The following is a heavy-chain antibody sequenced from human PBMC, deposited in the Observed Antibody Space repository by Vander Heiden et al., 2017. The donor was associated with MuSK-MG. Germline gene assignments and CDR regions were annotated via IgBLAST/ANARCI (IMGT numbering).Heavy chain of an antibody. D-gene: IGHD1-1*01. CDR2: ITNSGSCK. CDR1: GFSFSDYY. CDR3: VRGTLEPNFDS. Sequence: QVQLVESGGALVNPGGSLRLSCAASGFSFSDYYMGWIRQAPGKGLEWVSYITNSGSCKYDADAVKGRFTISRDNAEKSLSLQMSRLSAEDTALYYWVRGTLEPNFDSWGQGTLVYVSS. V-gene: IGHV3-11*01. J-gene: IGHJ4*02.